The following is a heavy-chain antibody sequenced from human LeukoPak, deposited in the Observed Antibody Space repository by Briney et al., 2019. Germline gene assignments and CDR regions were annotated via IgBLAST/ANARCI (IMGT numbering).Heavy chain of an antibody. D-gene: IGHD1-7*01. CDR2: IYPGDSDT. J-gene: IGHJ3*02. V-gene: IGHV5-51*01. Sequence: GESLKISCKGSGYSFTSYWIGWVRQMPGKGLEWMGIIYPGDSDTRYSPSFQGQVTISADKSISTAYLQWSSLKASDTAMYYCARHTDWNYRCRAFDIWGQGTMVTVSS. CDR1: GYSFTSYW. CDR3: ARHTDWNYRCRAFDI.